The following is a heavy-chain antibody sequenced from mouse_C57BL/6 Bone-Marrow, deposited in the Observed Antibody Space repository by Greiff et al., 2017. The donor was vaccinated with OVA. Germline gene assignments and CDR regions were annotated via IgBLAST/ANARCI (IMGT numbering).Heavy chain of an antibody. J-gene: IGHJ4*01. Sequence: VKLVESGPGLVQPSQSLSITCTVSGFSLTSYGVHWVRQSPGKGLEWLGVIWRGGSTDYNAAFMSRLSITKDNSTSQVFFKMNSLQADDTAIYYCAKSYYLAMDYWGQGTSVTVSS. CDR1: GFSLTSYG. CDR2: IWRGGST. V-gene: IGHV2-5*01. CDR3: AKSYYLAMDY. D-gene: IGHD2-12*01.